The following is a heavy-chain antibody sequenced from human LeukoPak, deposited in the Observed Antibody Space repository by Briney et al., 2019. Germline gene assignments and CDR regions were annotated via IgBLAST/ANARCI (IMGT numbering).Heavy chain of an antibody. D-gene: IGHD3-3*01. V-gene: IGHV1-18*01. CDR2: ISAYNGNT. CDR1: GYTFTSYG. CDR3: ARDNTDYDFWSGYWKNNWFDP. J-gene: IGHJ5*02. Sequence: ASVKVSCKASGYTFTSYGISWVRQAPGQGLEWMGWISAYNGNTNYAKKLQGRVTMTTDTSTSTAYMELRSLRSDDTAVYYCARDNTDYDFWSGYWKNNWFDPWGQGTLVTVSS.